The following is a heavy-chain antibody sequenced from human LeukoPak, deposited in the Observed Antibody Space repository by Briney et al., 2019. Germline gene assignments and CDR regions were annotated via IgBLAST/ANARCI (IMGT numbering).Heavy chain of an antibody. D-gene: IGHD5-12*01. CDR2: IYRSGST. V-gene: IGHV4-59*01. CDR1: GGSISTYY. CDR3: ARDGYSGSDAL. Sequence: PSETLSLTCTVSGGSISTYYWSWIRQPPGKGLEWIGYIYRSGSTNYNPSLKSRVTISVDTSQNQFYLKLSSVTAADTAVYYCARDGYSGSDALWGQGTLVTVSS. J-gene: IGHJ4*02.